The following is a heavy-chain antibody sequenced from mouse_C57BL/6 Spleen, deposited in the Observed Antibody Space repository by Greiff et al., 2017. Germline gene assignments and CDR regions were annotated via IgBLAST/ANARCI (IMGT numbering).Heavy chain of an antibody. CDR3: ARYGWFYCDY. CDR1: GFTFTDYY. CDR2: IRNKANGYTT. J-gene: IGHJ2*01. D-gene: IGHD2-2*01. V-gene: IGHV7-3*01. Sequence: EVQVVESGGGLVQPGGSLSLSCAASGFTFTDYYMSWVRQPPGKALEWLGFIRNKANGYTTEYSASVKGRFTISRDNSQSILYLQMNALRAEDSATYYCARYGWFYCDYWGQGTTLTVSS.